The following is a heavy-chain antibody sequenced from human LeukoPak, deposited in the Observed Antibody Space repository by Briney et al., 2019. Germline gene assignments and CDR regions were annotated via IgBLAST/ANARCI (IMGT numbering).Heavy chain of an antibody. V-gene: IGHV3-53*01. D-gene: IGHD2-15*01. CDR1: GFTVSSNY. Sequence: GGSLRLSCAASGFTVSSNYMSWVRQAPGKGLEWVSEIYSDGRTYYGASVKGRFSISRDNSKNTVYLQMNSLRVEDTAVYYCTTPGGGYSSAQTDYWGQGTLVTVSS. CDR3: TTPGGGYSSAQTDY. CDR2: IYSDGRT. J-gene: IGHJ4*02.